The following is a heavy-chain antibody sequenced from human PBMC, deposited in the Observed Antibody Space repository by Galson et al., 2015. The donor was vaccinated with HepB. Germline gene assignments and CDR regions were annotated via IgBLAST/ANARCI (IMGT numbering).Heavy chain of an antibody. CDR3: AISLSSSGWGIFDY. D-gene: IGHD6-19*01. V-gene: IGHV4-59*01. CDR1: GGSISSYY. Sequence: SETLSLTCTVSGGSISSYYWSWIRQPPGKGLEWIGYIYYSGSTNYNPSLKSRVTISVDTSKNQFSLKLSSVTAADTAVYYCAISLSSSGWGIFDYWGQGTLVTVSS. J-gene: IGHJ4*02. CDR2: IYYSGST.